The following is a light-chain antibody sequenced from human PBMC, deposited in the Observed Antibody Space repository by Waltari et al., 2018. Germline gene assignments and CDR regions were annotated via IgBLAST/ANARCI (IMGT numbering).Light chain of an antibody. Sequence: IVMTQSPDSLAVSPAGRATINCKSRQSVLYSSNNKNYLAWYQQKPGQPPKLLIYWASTRESGVPDRFSGSGSGTDFTLTISSLQAEDVAVYYCQQYYSTRTFGQGTKVEIK. J-gene: IGKJ1*01. CDR2: WAS. CDR1: QSVLYSSNNKNY. CDR3: QQYYSTRT. V-gene: IGKV4-1*01.